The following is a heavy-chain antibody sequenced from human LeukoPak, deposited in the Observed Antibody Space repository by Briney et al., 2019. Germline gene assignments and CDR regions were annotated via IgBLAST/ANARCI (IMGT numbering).Heavy chain of an antibody. J-gene: IGHJ4*02. V-gene: IGHV3-23*01. Sequence: GGSLRLSCAASGFTFSSYAMSWVRQAPGKGLEWVSAISGSGGSTYYADSVKGRFTISRDNSKNTLYLQMNSVRAEDTAVYYCAKRAHYGSGSYYTLDYWGQGTLVTVSS. CDR2: ISGSGGST. CDR1: GFTFSSYA. D-gene: IGHD3-10*01. CDR3: AKRAHYGSGSYYTLDY.